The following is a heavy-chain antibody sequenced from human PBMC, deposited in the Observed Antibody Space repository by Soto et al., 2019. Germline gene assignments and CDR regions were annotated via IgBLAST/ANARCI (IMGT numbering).Heavy chain of an antibody. Sequence: SETLSLTCTVSGGSISSYYWSWIRQPPGKGLEWIGYVYYSGSTNYNPSLKSRVTISVDTSKNQFSLKLSSVTAADTAVYYCARGGDLTAYYYYGMDVWGQGTTVTVSS. CDR1: GGSISSYY. D-gene: IGHD3-10*01. V-gene: IGHV4-59*01. J-gene: IGHJ6*02. CDR2: VYYSGST. CDR3: ARGGDLTAYYYYGMDV.